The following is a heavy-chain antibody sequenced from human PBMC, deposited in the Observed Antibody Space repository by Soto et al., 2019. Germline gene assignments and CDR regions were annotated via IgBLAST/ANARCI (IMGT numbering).Heavy chain of an antibody. D-gene: IGHD6-13*01. Sequence: QVQLVESGGGVVQPGRSLTLFSTASGFTFKHNAMHWIRQAPAKGLEWVADISFDGSTKNYADSVKGRFTISRDNSKNTLSLQMRALKGEDTATYYCAREGIAESGPNFYDFWGQGTLVAVSS. CDR2: ISFDGSTK. CDR3: AREGIAESGPNFYDF. J-gene: IGHJ4*02. CDR1: GFTFKHNA. V-gene: IGHV3-30-3*01.